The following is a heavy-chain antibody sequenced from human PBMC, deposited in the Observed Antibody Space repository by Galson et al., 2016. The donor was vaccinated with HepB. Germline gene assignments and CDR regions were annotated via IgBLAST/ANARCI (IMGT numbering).Heavy chain of an antibody. CDR2: ISSSSSHT. CDR1: GLTFSDFY. Sequence: SLRLSCAASGLTFSDFYMSWIRQAPGKGLEWVSYISSSSSHTNYADSVKGRFTISRDNANNTLYLQMNSLRVEDTAVYYCARVYYGSGWREGWFDPWGQGTLVTVSS. CDR3: ARVYYGSGWREGWFDP. D-gene: IGHD6-19*01. J-gene: IGHJ5*02. V-gene: IGHV3-11*06.